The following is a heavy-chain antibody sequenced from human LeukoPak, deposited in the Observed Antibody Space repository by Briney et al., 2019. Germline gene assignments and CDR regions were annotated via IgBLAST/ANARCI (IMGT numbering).Heavy chain of an antibody. Sequence: GSLRLPCAASGFTFSSYGMHWVRQAPGKGLEWVAVISYDGSNKYYADSVKGRFTISRGNSKNTLYLQMNSLRAEDTAVYYCAKDYYDFWSGYYIPGYFDYWGQGTLVTVSS. D-gene: IGHD3/OR15-3a*01. CDR1: GFTFSSYG. CDR3: AKDYYDFWSGYYIPGYFDY. CDR2: ISYDGSNK. J-gene: IGHJ4*02. V-gene: IGHV3-30*18.